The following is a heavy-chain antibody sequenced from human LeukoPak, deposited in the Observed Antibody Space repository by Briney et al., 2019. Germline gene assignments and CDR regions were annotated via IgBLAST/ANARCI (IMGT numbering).Heavy chain of an antibody. D-gene: IGHD3-3*01. CDR1: GYSISSGYY. CDR2: LYHSGST. V-gene: IGHV4-38-2*01. J-gene: IGHJ6*03. CDR3: ARVDDPYYYYYYMDV. Sequence: SETLSLTRAVSGYSISSGYYWGWIRQSPGKGLEWIGSLYHSGSTYYNPSLKSRVTISVDTSKNQFSLKLKSVTAADTAVYYCARVDDPYYYYYYMDVWGKGTTVTVSS.